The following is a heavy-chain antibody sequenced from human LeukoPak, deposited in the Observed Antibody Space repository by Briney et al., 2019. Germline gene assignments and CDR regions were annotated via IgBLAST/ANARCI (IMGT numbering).Heavy chain of an antibody. CDR2: INTGNGNT. CDR1: GYSFTSYT. V-gene: IGHV1-3*03. D-gene: IGHD3-10*01. Sequence: ASVKVSCKASGYSFTSYTMHWVRQAPGQRLEGMGWINTGNGNTKYSQEFQGRVTITRDTSASTAYMELSSLRSEDMAVYYCARVSPGITMVRGVRVNWFDPWGQGTLVTVSS. J-gene: IGHJ5*02. CDR3: ARVSPGITMVRGVRVNWFDP.